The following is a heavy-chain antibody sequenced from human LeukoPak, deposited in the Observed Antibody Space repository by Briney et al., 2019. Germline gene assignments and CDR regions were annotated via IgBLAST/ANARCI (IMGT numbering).Heavy chain of an antibody. CDR2: LNEDGSTA. CDR3: VRERIYYSDLAYKERENFDP. V-gene: IGHV3-74*01. D-gene: IGHD1-26*01. CDR1: GFTFSLYW. Sequence: GGSLRLSCAASGFTFSLYWMHWVRQGPGKGLMWVSRLNEDGSTADYADSVKGRFTMSRDNAKGNVFLEMRGLTVEDTAIYFCVRERIYYSDLAYKERENFDPWGRGTLVTVSS. J-gene: IGHJ5*02.